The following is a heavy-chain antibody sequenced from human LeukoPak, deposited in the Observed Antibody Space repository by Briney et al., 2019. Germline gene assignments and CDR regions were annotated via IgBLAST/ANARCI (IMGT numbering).Heavy chain of an antibody. CDR2: IKQDGSEK. CDR1: GFTFSSYW. J-gene: IGHJ4*02. V-gene: IGHV3-7*03. D-gene: IGHD5-12*01. Sequence: GGSLRLSCTASGFTFSSYWMSWVRQAPGKGLEWVANIKQDGSEKYYVDSVKGRFTITRDNAKNSLYLQMNSLRAEDTALYYCAKGGSGYDLNYWGQGTLVTVSS. CDR3: AKGGSGYDLNY.